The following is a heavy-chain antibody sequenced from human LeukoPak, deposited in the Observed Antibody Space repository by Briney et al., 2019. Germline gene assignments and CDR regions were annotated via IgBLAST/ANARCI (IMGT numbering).Heavy chain of an antibody. V-gene: IGHV4-4*07. CDR1: GGSISSYY. CDR3: ARGSYPLVGATTSYFDY. Sequence: SETLSLTCTVSGGSISSYYWSWIRQPAGKGLEWIGRIYTSGSTNYNPSLKSRVTISVDTSKNQFSLKLSSVTAADTAVYYCARGSYPLVGATTSYFDYWGQGTLVTVSS. D-gene: IGHD1-26*01. CDR2: IYTSGST. J-gene: IGHJ4*02.